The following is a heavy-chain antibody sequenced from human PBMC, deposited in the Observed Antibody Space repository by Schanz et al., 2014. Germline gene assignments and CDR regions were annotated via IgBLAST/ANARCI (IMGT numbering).Heavy chain of an antibody. D-gene: IGHD4-17*01. V-gene: IGHV1-69*04. J-gene: IGHJ4*02. Sequence: QVRLVQSGAEVKKPGSSVKVSCKSSGATFNSYAFGWVRQAPGQGFEWVGSIIPPLRQTRYAQKFEERVIITADPSTTPVYMDLASLTSDDTAVYFCARIIDGDYLYWGQGTLVTVSS. CDR3: ARIIDGDYLY. CDR1: GATFNSYA. CDR2: IIPPLRQT.